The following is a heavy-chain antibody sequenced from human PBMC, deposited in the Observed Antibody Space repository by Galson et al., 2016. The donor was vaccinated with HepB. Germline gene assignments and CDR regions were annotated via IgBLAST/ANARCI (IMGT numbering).Heavy chain of an antibody. D-gene: IGHD6-19*01. Sequence: ETLSLTCSVSGGSISGYYWSWIRQPAGKGLEWIGRIYTNVSTNYNPSLKSRVTMSVDTSKNQFSLKLSSVTAADTAVYFCARGDSSGWYTDMEYFQYWGQGTLVTVSS. V-gene: IGHV4-4*07. CDR3: ARGDSSGWYTDMEYFQY. J-gene: IGHJ1*01. CDR2: IYTNVST. CDR1: GGSISGYY.